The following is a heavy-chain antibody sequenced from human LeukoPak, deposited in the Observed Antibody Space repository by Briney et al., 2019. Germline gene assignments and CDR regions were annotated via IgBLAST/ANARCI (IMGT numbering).Heavy chain of an antibody. Sequence: GGSLRLSCAASGFTFSSYAMSWVRQAPGKGLEWVSAISGSGGSTYYADSVKGRFTISRDNSKNTLYPQMNSLRAEDTAVYYCAKDPRVLAVPAATDYWGQGTLVTVSS. D-gene: IGHD2-2*01. CDR3: AKDPRVLAVPAATDY. CDR1: GFTFSSYA. CDR2: ISGSGGST. V-gene: IGHV3-23*01. J-gene: IGHJ4*02.